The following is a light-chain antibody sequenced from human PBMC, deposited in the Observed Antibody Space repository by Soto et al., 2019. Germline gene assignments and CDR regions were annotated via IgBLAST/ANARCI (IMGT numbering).Light chain of an antibody. CDR2: DTS. CDR3: QQYSNWPPIT. CDR1: QSVSNY. V-gene: IGKV3-15*01. Sequence: EIVLTQSPATLSLSPGERATLSCRASQSVSNYLAWYQQEPGQAPRLLIYDTSTRATGIPARFSGSGSGTEFTLTISSLQSEDFAVYYCQQYSNWPPITFGQGTRLEIK. J-gene: IGKJ5*01.